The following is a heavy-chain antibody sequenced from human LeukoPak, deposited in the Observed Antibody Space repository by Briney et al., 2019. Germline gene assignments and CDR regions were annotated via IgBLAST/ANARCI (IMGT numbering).Heavy chain of an antibody. CDR1: GFTFRCSV. CDR3: TGGSGWYSPYY. CDR2: IGNKAISYAT. V-gene: IGHV3-73*01. D-gene: IGHD6-19*01. J-gene: IGHJ4*02. Sequence: GGSLRLSCGASGFTFRCSVMHLVRQASGKGLEWVGRIGNKAISYATVYAASVKGRFTISRDDSEKTAYLHMNSLKTEDTAVYYCTGGSGWYSPYYWRQGTLVTVSA.